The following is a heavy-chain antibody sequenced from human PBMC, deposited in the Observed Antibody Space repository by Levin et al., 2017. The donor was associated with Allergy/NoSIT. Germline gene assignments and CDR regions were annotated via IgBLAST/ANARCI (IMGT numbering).Heavy chain of an antibody. D-gene: IGHD3-16*02. CDR3: ARFVWGSYRGFDY. CDR2: IYDTWNT. J-gene: IGHJ4*02. Sequence: SETLSLTCTVSGGSISSDNWSWIRQPPGKGLEWIGYIYDTWNTNYNPSLKSRVTLSVDTSKNQFSLKLSSVTPADTAVYYCARFVWGSYRGFDYWGQGTLVTVSS. V-gene: IGHV4-59*01. CDR1: GGSISSDN.